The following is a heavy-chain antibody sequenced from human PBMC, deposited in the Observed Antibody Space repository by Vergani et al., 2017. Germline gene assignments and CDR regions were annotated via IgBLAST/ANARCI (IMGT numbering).Heavy chain of an antibody. D-gene: IGHD2-15*01. CDR3: TRHWAVVAANNWFDP. Sequence: QVVLQESGPGLVKASQTLSLTCTLSGDSIENDEFHWSWLRHRPGKGLEWIGYISHTGSAYYNPSLESRVTMSVDTSKSQFSLKLSSVTAADTAVYYCTRHWAVVAANNWFDPWGQGTLVTVSS. CDR1: GDSIENDEFH. CDR2: ISHTGSA. V-gene: IGHV4-30-4*01. J-gene: IGHJ5*02.